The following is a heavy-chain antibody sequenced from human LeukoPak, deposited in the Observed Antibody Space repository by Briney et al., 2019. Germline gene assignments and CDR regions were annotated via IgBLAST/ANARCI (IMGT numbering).Heavy chain of an antibody. CDR1: GFTFSSYA. J-gene: IGHJ4*02. D-gene: IGHD2/OR15-2a*01. V-gene: IGHV3-23*01. CDR3: RYFLPHFDY. Sequence: GGSLRLSCAASGFTFSSYAMSWVRQAPGKGLEWVSGISGSGGSANYADSVKGRFTISRDNSKNTLYLQMNSLRVEDTAVYYCRYFLPHFDYWGQGTLVTVSS. CDR2: ISGSGGSA.